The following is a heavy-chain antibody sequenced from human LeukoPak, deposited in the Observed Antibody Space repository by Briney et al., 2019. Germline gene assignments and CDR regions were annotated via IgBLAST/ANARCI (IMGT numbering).Heavy chain of an antibody. Sequence: SETLSLTCTVSGGSLSSYYWSWIRQPPGKGLEWIGYIYYSGSTNYSPSLESRVTISVDTSKNQFSLKLSSVTAADTAVYYCARLSYYYDSSGYYYAGFDYWGQGTLVTVSS. J-gene: IGHJ4*02. CDR2: IYYSGST. D-gene: IGHD3-22*01. V-gene: IGHV4-59*08. CDR1: GGSLSSYY. CDR3: ARLSYYYDSSGYYYAGFDY.